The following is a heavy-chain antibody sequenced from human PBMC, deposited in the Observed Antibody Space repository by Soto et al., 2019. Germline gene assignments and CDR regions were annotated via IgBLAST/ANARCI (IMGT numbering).Heavy chain of an antibody. V-gene: IGHV4-34*01. D-gene: IGHD4-4*01. Sequence: QVQLQQWGAGLLKPSETLSLTCAVYGGSFSGYYWSWIRQPPGKGLEWIGEINHSGSTNYNPSLKSRVTISVDTSKNQFSLKLSSVTAADKAVYYCARLLTRANWGQGTLVPVSS. CDR1: GGSFSGYY. CDR3: ARLLTRAN. J-gene: IGHJ4*02. CDR2: INHSGST.